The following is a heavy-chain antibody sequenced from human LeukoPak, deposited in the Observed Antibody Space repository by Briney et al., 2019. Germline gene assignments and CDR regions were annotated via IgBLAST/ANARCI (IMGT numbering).Heavy chain of an antibody. CDR1: GFTVSSNY. D-gene: IGHD2-21*02. Sequence: GGSLRLSCAASGFTVSSNYMSWVRQAPGKGLEWVSVIYSGGSAYYADSVKGRFTISRDDSKNTVYLQMSSLRAEDTAVYYCAREPRDGDCKFDYWGQGTLVTVSS. CDR2: IYSGGSA. CDR3: AREPRDGDCKFDY. J-gene: IGHJ4*02. V-gene: IGHV3-53*05.